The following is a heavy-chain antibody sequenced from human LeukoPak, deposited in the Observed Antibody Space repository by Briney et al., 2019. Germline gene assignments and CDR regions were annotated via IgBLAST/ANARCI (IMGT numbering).Heavy chain of an antibody. V-gene: IGHV4-59*01. J-gene: IGHJ6*03. CDR3: ARLLTRVEPIFGVVHVYMDV. Sequence: SETLSLTCTVSGGSISNYYWNWIRQPPGKGLEWIGYIYYSGSTNYNPSLKSRVTISVDTSKNQFSLKLSSVTAADTAVYYCARLLTRVEPIFGVVHVYMDVWGKGTTVTVSS. CDR1: GGSISNYY. CDR2: IYYSGST. D-gene: IGHD3-3*01.